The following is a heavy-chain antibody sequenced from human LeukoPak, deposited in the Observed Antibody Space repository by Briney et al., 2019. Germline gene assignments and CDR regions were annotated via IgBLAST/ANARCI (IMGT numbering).Heavy chain of an antibody. CDR2: INHSGST. CDR3: ARGGIALGW. Sequence: PSETLSLTCAVYGGSFSGYYWSWIRQPPGKGLEWIGEINHSGSTNYNPSLKSRVPISVDTSKNQFSLKLSSVTAADTAVYYCARGGIALGWWGQGTLVNVSS. V-gene: IGHV4-34*01. CDR1: GGSFSGYY. J-gene: IGHJ4*02. D-gene: IGHD6-13*01.